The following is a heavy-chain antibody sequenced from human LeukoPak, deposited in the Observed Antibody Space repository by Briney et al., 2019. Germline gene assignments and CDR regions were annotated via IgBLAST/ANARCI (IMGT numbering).Heavy chain of an antibody. J-gene: IGHJ4*02. CDR1: GGPISSYY. V-gene: IGHV4-59*01. CDR3: ARSGYNYLRYFAY. CDR2: IYNSGST. Sequence: SETLSLTCTVSGGPISSYYWNWIRQPPGKGLEWIGYIYNSGSTNYNPSLKSRVTISADTSKNQFSLKLSSVPAADTAVYYCARSGYNYLRYFAYWGQGTLVTVSS. D-gene: IGHD5-24*01.